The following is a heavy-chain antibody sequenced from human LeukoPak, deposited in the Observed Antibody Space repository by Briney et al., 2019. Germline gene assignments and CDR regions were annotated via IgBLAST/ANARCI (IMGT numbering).Heavy chain of an antibody. CDR3: VREDPSEYGSIDY. Sequence: PGGSLRLSCAASGFTFSSYSMNWVRQAPGKGLECVSYISTSGSTIKYADSVKGRFTISRDNAKNSLYVQMNSLRDEDTAVYYCVREDPSEYGSIDYWGQGTLVTVSS. CDR1: GFTFSSYS. J-gene: IGHJ4*02. V-gene: IGHV3-48*02. CDR2: ISTSGSTI. D-gene: IGHD3-10*01.